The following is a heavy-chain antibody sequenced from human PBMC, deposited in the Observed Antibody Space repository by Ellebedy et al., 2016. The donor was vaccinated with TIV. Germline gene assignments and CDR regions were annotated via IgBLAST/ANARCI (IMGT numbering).Heavy chain of an antibody. J-gene: IGHJ3*02. Sequence: GESLKISCGASGFTFSTYWMSWVRQAPGKGLEWVAVISYDGNNKYYADSVKGRFTISRDNSKNTLYLQMNSLTTEDTAVYYCARDLYFGEGDAFDIWGQGTMVTVSS. CDR2: ISYDGNNK. D-gene: IGHD3-10*01. CDR3: ARDLYFGEGDAFDI. CDR1: GFTFSTYW. V-gene: IGHV3-30-3*01.